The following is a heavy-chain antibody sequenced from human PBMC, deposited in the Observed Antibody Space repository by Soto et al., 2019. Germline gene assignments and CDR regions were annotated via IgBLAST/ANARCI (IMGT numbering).Heavy chain of an antibody. J-gene: IGHJ4*02. CDR1: GFTFRTYA. D-gene: IGHD5-18*01. V-gene: IGHV3-30*04. Sequence: QVQLVESGGGVVQPGRSLKLSCAASGFTFRTYAMHWVRQAPGKGLEWVAVISYDGSNTYYADSVKDRFTISRDSSKNTLYLQMNSLRTEDSAVYYCARDSETNGYSYDYFDYWGQGTLVTVSS. CDR3: ARDSETNGYSYDYFDY. CDR2: ISYDGSNT.